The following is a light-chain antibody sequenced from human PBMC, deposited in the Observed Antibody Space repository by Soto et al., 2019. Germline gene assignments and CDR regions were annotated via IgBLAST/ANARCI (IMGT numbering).Light chain of an antibody. CDR2: GNR. CDR1: SSNIGAGYD. CDR3: QSYDSSLSGSV. Sequence: QSVLTQPPSVSGAPGQRVTISCTGSSSNIGAGYDVHWYQQLLGTAPKLLIHGNRNRPSGVPDRFSGSKSGTSASLAITGLQAEDEADYYCQSYDSSLSGSVFGGGTKLTVL. V-gene: IGLV1-40*01. J-gene: IGLJ2*01.